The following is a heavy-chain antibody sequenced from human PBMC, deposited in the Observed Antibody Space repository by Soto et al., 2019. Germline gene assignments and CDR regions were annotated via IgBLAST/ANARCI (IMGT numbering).Heavy chain of an antibody. D-gene: IGHD6-13*01. CDR2: IRSKAYGGTT. J-gene: IGHJ6*02. Sequence: SLRLSCTASGFTFGDYAMSWVRQAPGKGLEWVGFIRSKAYGGTTEYAASVKGRFTISRDDSKSIAYLQMNSLKTEDTAVYYCTRSIAAADYYYYYGMDVWGQGTTVTVSS. CDR3: TRSIAAADYYYYYGMDV. V-gene: IGHV3-49*04. CDR1: GFTFGDYA.